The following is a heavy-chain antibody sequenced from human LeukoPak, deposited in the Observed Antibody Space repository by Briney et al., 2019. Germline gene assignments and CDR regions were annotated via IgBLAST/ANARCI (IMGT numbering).Heavy chain of an antibody. CDR2: ISSSSDYT. D-gene: IGHD2-8*02. Sequence: PGGSLRLSCAASGFTFSDYYMNWIRQAPGKGLEWISYISSSSDYTTYADSVKGRFTISRDNYKNSLYLQMNSLRAEDSAVYYCARDPPGDGGVTLDYWGQGTLVTVSS. J-gene: IGHJ4*02. CDR3: ARDPPGDGGVTLDY. CDR1: GFTFSDYY. V-gene: IGHV3-11*05.